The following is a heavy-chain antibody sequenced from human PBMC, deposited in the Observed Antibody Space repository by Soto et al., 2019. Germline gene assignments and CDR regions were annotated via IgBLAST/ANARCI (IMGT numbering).Heavy chain of an antibody. J-gene: IGHJ4*02. CDR2: IKQAGSEK. Sequence: GGSLRLSCAASGFTFSAYWMSWVRQAPGKGLEWVANIKQAGSEKYYVDSVNGRFIISRDDAKNSLFLQVNSLRVEDTAVYYCAIENRANSYFDYWSQGTLVTVSS. CDR3: AIENRANSYFDY. CDR1: GFTFSAYW. D-gene: IGHD3-10*01. V-gene: IGHV3-7*01.